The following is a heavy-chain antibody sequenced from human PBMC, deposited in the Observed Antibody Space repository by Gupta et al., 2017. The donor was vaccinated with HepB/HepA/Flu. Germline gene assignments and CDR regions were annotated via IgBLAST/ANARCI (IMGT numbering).Heavy chain of an antibody. CDR3: AKDRCSSGGCYFDY. V-gene: IGHV3-23*01. Sequence: EVQLLESGGGLVQPGGSLRLSCAASGFTFRGYAMRWVRQTPGKGLEWLSGVSGGGGSTYFADSVKGRFTISRDNSKNTLYLQMNSLRAEDTAIYYCAKDRCSSGGCYFDYWGQGTLVTVSS. D-gene: IGHD6-19*01. J-gene: IGHJ4*02. CDR1: GFTFRGYA. CDR2: VSGGGGST.